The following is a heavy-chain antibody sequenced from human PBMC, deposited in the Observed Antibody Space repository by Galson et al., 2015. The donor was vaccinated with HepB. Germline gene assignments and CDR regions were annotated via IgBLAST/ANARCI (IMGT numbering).Heavy chain of an antibody. J-gene: IGHJ5*02. V-gene: IGHV3-73*01. Sequence: SLRLSCAGSGFTFSGSTIHWVRQTSGKGLEWVARIETKGSNYATAYVASVKGRFTISRDDSKNTAYLQMHSLRTEDTAVYYCIRMGGRSGYSSTWGQGTLVTVSS. CDR3: IRMGGRSGYSST. CDR1: GFTFSGST. D-gene: IGHD6-13*01. CDR2: IETKGSNYAT.